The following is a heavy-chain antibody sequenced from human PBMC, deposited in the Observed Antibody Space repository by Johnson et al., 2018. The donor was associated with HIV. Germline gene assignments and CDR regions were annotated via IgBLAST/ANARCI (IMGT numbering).Heavy chain of an antibody. CDR2: IGTAGDT. D-gene: IGHD4-17*01. V-gene: IGHV3-13*01. J-gene: IGHJ3*02. Sequence: VQLVESGGGVVQPGGSLRLSCAASGFTFDDYGMSWVRQATGKGLEWVSAIGTAGDTYYPGSVKGRFTISRENAKNSLYLQMNSLRAGDTAVYFCARDRFGDSDAFDIWGQGTMVTVSS. CDR1: GFTFDDYG. CDR3: ARDRFGDSDAFDI.